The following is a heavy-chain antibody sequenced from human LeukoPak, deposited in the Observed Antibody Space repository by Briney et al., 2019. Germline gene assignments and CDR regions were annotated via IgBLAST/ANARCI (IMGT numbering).Heavy chain of an antibody. D-gene: IGHD3-22*01. CDR2: FDPEDGET. CDR1: GYTLTELS. V-gene: IGHV1-24*01. CDR3: TRSAVVLPYYFDY. Sequence: ASVKVSCKVSGYTLTELSMHWVRQAPGKGLEWMGVFDPEDGETIYSQKFQGRVTMTEDTTTDTAYMELISLRSEDTAVYYCTRSAVVLPYYFDYWGQGTLVTVSS. J-gene: IGHJ4*02.